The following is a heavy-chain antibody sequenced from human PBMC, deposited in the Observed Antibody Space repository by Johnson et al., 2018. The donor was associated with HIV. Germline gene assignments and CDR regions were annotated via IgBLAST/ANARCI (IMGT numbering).Heavy chain of an antibody. D-gene: IGHD6-13*01. CDR2: LSWNSANI. Sequence: VQLVESGGGVVRPGGSLRLSCAASGFTVDNFAMHCVRQAPGKGLEWVACLSWNSANIGHADSVNGQFPITRDNAKSSLYLQMNSLRPEDTALYYCAKQISSSWYGNVFAIWGQGTMVTVSS. CDR1: GFTVDNFA. V-gene: IGHV3-9*01. CDR3: AKQISSSWYGNVFAI. J-gene: IGHJ3*02.